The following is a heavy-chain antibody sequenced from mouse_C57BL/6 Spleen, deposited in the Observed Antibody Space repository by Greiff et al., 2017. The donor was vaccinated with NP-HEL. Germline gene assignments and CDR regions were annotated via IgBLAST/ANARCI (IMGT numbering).Heavy chain of an antibody. J-gene: IGHJ3*01. CDR3: ASDYDYFLFAY. Sequence: EVQRVESGGGLVKPGGSLKLSCAASGFTFSSYTMSWVRQTPEKRLEWVATISGGGGNTYYPDSVKGRFTISRDNAKNTLYLQMSSLRSEDTALYYCASDYDYFLFAYWGQGTLVTVSA. CDR2: ISGGGGNT. CDR1: GFTFSSYT. D-gene: IGHD2-4*01. V-gene: IGHV5-9*01.